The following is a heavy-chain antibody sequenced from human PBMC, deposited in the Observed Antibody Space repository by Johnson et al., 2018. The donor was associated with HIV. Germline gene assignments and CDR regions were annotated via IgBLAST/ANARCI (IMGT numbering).Heavy chain of an antibody. CDR3: VKSTQATIVRESGPYGGFHV. Sequence: VQLVESGGGLIQPGGSLRLSCAASGFTVSSNYMSWVRQAPGKGLEWVSFIYGGGSTYYADSVKGRFTISRDNSKNTLYLQMNSLSAEDTALYYCVKSTQATIVRESGPYGGFHVWGQGTMVSVSS. CDR1: GFTVSSNY. V-gene: IGHV3-53*01. CDR2: IYGGGST. D-gene: IGHD4/OR15-4a*01. J-gene: IGHJ3*01.